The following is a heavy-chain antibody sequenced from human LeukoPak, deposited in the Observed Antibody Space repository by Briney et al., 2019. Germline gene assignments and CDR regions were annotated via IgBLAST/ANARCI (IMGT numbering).Heavy chain of an antibody. CDR2: ISAYNGNT. Sequence: ASVKVSCKASGYTFTSYDINWVRQATGQGLEWMGWISAYNGNTNYAQKLQGRVTMTTDTSTSTAYMELSRLRSDDTAVYYCARDGIYGSGKGPDYWGQGTLVTVSS. D-gene: IGHD3-10*01. CDR1: GYTFTSYD. V-gene: IGHV1-18*01. CDR3: ARDGIYGSGKGPDY. J-gene: IGHJ4*02.